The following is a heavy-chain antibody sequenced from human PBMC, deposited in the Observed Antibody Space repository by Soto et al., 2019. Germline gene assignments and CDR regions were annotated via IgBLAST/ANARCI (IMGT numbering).Heavy chain of an antibody. Sequence: QVQLVQSGAEVKKPGASVKVSCKASGYTFTGYYMHWVRQAPGQGLEWMGWINPNSGGTNYAQKFQGWVTMTRDTSISTAYMELSRLRSDDTAVYYCARVRQQLVNGSYYYYYGMDVWGQGTTATVSS. D-gene: IGHD6-13*01. CDR2: INPNSGGT. V-gene: IGHV1-2*04. CDR1: GYTFTGYY. CDR3: ARVRQQLVNGSYYYYYGMDV. J-gene: IGHJ6*02.